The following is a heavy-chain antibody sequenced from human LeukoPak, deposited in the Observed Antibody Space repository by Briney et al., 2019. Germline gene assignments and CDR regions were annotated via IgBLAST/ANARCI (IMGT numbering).Heavy chain of an antibody. CDR1: GFTLSDSA. D-gene: IGHD1-26*01. CDR2: IDRPAKSYAT. Sequence: GGSLRLSCAASGFTLSDSAIHWVRQASGKGLEWVGLIDRPAKSYATAYGASVGGRFTISRDDSKNTAYLQVDSLKTEDTALYYCTRDRGTYNWLDPWGQGTLVTVSS. CDR3: TRDRGTYNWLDP. J-gene: IGHJ5*02. V-gene: IGHV3-73*01.